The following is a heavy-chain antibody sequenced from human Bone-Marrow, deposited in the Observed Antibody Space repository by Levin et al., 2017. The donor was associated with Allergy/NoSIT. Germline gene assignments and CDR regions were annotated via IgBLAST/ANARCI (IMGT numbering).Heavy chain of an antibody. V-gene: IGHV3-30-3*01. D-gene: IGHD3-22*01. J-gene: IGHJ4*02. CDR2: ISYDGSNK. CDR3: ARGAKSRGYYYDSSGYYVNFDY. CDR1: GFTFSSYA. Sequence: GESLKISCAASGFTFSSYAMHWVRQAPGKGLEWVAVISYDGSNKYYADSVKGRFTISRDNSKNTLYLQMNSLRAEDTAVYYCARGAKSRGYYYDSSGYYVNFDYWGQGTLVTVSS.